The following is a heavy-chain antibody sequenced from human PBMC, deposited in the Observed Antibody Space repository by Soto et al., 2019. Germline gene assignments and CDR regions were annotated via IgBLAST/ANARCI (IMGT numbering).Heavy chain of an antibody. V-gene: IGHV1-69*06. CDR2: IIPIFGTA. CDR3: ASRPRNYDFWSGSEYYFDY. CDR1: GYTFTSYG. D-gene: IGHD3-3*01. J-gene: IGHJ4*02. Sequence: ASVKVSCKASGYTFTSYGISWVRQAPGQGLEWMGGIIPIFGTANYAQKFQGRVTITADKSTSTAYMELSSLRSEDTAVYYCASRPRNYDFWSGSEYYFDYWGQGTLVTVSS.